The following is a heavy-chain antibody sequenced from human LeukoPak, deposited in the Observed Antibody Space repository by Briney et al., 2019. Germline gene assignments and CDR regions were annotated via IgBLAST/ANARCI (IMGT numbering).Heavy chain of an antibody. CDR3: ARDGSFRCSSTSCYSGYYYYGMDA. CDR1: GYTFASYG. D-gene: IGHD2-2*01. J-gene: IGHJ6*02. CDR2: ISAYNGNT. Sequence: ASVKVSCKASGYTFASYGISWVRQAPGQGLEWMGWISAYNGNTNYAQKLQGRVTMTTDTSTSTAYMELRSLRSDDTAVYYCARDGSFRCSSTSCYSGYYYYGMDAWGQGTTVTVSS. V-gene: IGHV1-18*01.